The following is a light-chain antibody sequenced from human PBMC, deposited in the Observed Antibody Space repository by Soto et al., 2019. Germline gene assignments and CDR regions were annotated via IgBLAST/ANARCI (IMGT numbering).Light chain of an antibody. CDR3: LQYNNRPCT. Sequence: DIMMTQSPYTLSASPGDRATVSCRASQSISSDFAWFQLKPGKAPKLLIYAASTIAPDVPSRFSGSGSGTEFTLTISSLQSEDFAVYYCLQYNNRPCTFGQGTKLEIK. J-gene: IGKJ2*02. V-gene: IGKV3-15*01. CDR2: AAS. CDR1: QSISSD.